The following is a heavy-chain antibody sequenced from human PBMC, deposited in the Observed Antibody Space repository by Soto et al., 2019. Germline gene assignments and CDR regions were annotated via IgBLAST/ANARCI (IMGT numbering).Heavy chain of an antibody. D-gene: IGHD2-15*01. V-gene: IGHV4-30-2*01. Sequence: SETLSLTCAVSGGSISSGGYSWSWIRQRPGKGLEWIGYIYHSGSTYYNPSLKSRVTISVDRSKNQFSLKLSSVTAADTAVYYCARVPRATFYYYYYMDVWGKGTTVTVSS. J-gene: IGHJ6*03. CDR3: ARVPRATFYYYYYMDV. CDR1: GGSISSGGYS. CDR2: IYHSGST.